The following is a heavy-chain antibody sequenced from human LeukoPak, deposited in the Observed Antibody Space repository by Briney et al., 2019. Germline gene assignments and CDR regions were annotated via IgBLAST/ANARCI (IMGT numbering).Heavy chain of an antibody. D-gene: IGHD6-19*01. CDR1: GSTVSSYY. CDR2: FYVGGPT. J-gene: IGHJ4*01. Sequence: GGSPRLSCAASGSTVSSYYMNWVRQAPGKGLEWVSVFYVGGPTYYADSVQGRFTISRDNSKNTVDLQMSSLRPEDTAVYYCARGAGWNFYEYWGHGTLVTVSS. V-gene: IGHV3-53*05. CDR3: ARGAGWNFYEY.